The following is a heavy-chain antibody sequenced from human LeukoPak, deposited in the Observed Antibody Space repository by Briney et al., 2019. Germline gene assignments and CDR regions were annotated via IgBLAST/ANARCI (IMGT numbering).Heavy chain of an antibody. CDR3: ARGYSGTYRVDY. J-gene: IGHJ4*02. V-gene: IGHV3-23*01. Sequence: GGSLRLSCAASGFTFSGYAMSWVRQAPGKGLEWVSAISGSRGITYYADSVKGRFTISRDDSKKTLYLQMNSLRAEDTAVYYCARGYSGTYRVDYWGQGTLVTVSS. CDR2: ISGSRGIT. CDR1: GFTFSGYA. D-gene: IGHD1-26*01.